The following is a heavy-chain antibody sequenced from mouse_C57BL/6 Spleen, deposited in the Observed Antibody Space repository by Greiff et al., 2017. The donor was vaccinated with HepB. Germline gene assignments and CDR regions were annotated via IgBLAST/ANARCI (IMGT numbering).Heavy chain of an antibody. J-gene: IGHJ3*01. D-gene: IGHD2-3*01. Sequence: EVQLVESGPGLVKPSQSLSLTCSVTGYSITSGYYWNWIRQFPGNKLEWMGYISYDGSNNYNPSLKNRISITRDTSKNQFFLKLNSVTTEDTATYYCARGVYDGYYEAYWGQGTLVTVSA. CDR3: ARGVYDGYYEAY. CDR2: ISYDGSN. V-gene: IGHV3-6*01. CDR1: GYSITSGYY.